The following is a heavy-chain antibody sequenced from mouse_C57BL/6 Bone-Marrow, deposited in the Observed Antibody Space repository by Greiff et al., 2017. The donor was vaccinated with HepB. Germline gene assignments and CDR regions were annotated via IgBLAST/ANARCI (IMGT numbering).Heavy chain of an antibody. D-gene: IGHD2-1*01. CDR3: ARRDDGNHYYAMDY. Sequence: QVQLQQSGAELARPGASVKLSCKASGYTFTSYGISWVKQRTGQGLEWIGEIYPRSGNTYYNEKFKGKATLTADKSSSTAYMELRSLTSEDSAVYFCARRDDGNHYYAMDYWGQGTSVTVSS. CDR2: IYPRSGNT. J-gene: IGHJ4*01. V-gene: IGHV1-81*01. CDR1: GYTFTSYG.